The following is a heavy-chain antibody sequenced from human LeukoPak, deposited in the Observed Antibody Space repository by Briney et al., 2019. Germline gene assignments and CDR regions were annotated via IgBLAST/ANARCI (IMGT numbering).Heavy chain of an antibody. Sequence: ETLSLTCTVSGGSISSYYWSWIRQPPGKGLEWVGHIKSKSDGRTTDYAAPVKGRFTISRDDSKNTLYLQMNSLKTEDTAVYHCATEYCTSTSCYNYFQDWGQGTLVTVAS. J-gene: IGHJ1*01. D-gene: IGHD2-2*02. CDR3: ATEYCTSTSCYNYFQD. V-gene: IGHV3-15*01. CDR2: IKSKSDGRTT. CDR1: GGSISSYY.